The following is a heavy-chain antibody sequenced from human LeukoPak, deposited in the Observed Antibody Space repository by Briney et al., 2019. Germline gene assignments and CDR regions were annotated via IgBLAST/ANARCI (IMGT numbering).Heavy chain of an antibody. V-gene: IGHV1-69*01. J-gene: IGHJ4*02. Sequence: ASVKVSCKASGGTFSSYAISWVRQAPGQGLEWMEGIIPIFGTANYAQKFQGRVTITADESTSTAYMELSSLRSEDTAVYYCAWPSGNNGYSSSWYTPDYWGQGTLVTVSS. CDR2: IIPIFGTA. CDR1: GGTFSSYA. CDR3: AWPSGNNGYSSSWYTPDY. D-gene: IGHD6-13*01.